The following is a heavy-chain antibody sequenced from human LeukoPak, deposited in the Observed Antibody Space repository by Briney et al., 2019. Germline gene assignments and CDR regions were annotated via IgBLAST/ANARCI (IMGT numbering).Heavy chain of an antibody. V-gene: IGHV4-38-2*02. CDR3: ARDPLLDY. CDR1: GYSISSGYY. Sequence: SSETLSLTCTVSGYSISSGYYWGWIRQPPGKGLEWIGSIYHSGSTYYNPSLKSRVTISVDTSKNQFSLKLSSVTAADTAVYYCARDPLLDYWGQGTLVTVSS. CDR2: IYHSGST. J-gene: IGHJ4*02.